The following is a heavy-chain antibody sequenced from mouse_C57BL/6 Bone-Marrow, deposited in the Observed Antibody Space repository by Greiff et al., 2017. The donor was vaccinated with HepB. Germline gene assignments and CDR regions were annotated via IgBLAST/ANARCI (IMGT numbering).Heavy chain of an antibody. CDR1: GFTFSSYA. CDR3: HYYGSSYGWFAY. CDR2: ISDGGSYT. Sequence: EVQGVESGGGLVKPGGSLKLSCAASGFTFSSYAMSWVRQTPEKRLEWVATISDGGSYTYYPDNVKGRFTISRDNAKNNLYLQMSHLKSEDTAMYYWHYYGSSYGWFAYWGQGTLVTVSA. V-gene: IGHV5-4*01. D-gene: IGHD1-1*01. J-gene: IGHJ3*01.